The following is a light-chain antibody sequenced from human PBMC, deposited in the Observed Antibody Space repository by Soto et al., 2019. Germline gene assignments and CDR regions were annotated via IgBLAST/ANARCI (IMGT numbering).Light chain of an antibody. V-gene: IGLV2-8*01. CDR2: EVS. Sequence: QSALAQPPSASGSPGQSVTISCAGTSNDVGGYNVVSWYQQHPGKAPKLMIFEVSKRPSGVPDRFSGSKSGNTASLTVSGLQAEDEADYYCSSYAGNNIFYVFGTGTKLTVL. J-gene: IGLJ1*01. CDR1: SNDVGGYNV. CDR3: SSYAGNNIFYV.